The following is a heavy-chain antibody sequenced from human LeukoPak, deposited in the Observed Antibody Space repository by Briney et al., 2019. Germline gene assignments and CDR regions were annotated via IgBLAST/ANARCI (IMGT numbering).Heavy chain of an antibody. CDR2: IRQDGSQK. Sequence: GGPLRLFCAASGFTFSNFWMSWVRQAPGKGLECVAPIRQDGSQKYYVDAVKARFTISRDNSKNSLYLQMNSLRGEDTAVYYCARESEHSVSQVDFDLWGQGTMVTVSS. J-gene: IGHJ3*01. V-gene: IGHV3-7*01. CDR3: ARESEHSVSQVDFDL. D-gene: IGHD2-15*01. CDR1: GFTFSNFW.